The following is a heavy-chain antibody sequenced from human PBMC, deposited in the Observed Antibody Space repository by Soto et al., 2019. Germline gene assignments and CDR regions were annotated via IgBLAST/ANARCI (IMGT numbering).Heavy chain of an antibody. J-gene: IGHJ5*02. CDR2: ISAYNGNT. D-gene: IGHD3-22*01. Sequence: ASVKVSCKASGYTFTSYGISWVRQAPGQGLEWMGWISAYNGNTNYAQKLQGRVTMTTDTSTSTAYMELRSLRSDDTAVYYCAGDAYYYDSSGYSTFDPWGQGALVTVSS. V-gene: IGHV1-18*01. CDR3: AGDAYYYDSSGYSTFDP. CDR1: GYTFTSYG.